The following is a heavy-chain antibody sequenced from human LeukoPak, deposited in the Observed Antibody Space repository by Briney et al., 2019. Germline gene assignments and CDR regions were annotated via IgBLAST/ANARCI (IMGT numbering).Heavy chain of an antibody. D-gene: IGHD3-10*02. CDR3: AELGITMIGGV. V-gene: IGHV3-30*18. CDR2: ISYDGGNK. Sequence: GGSLRLSCAASGFTFNGMHWVRQAPGKGLEWVTVISYDGGNKYYADSVKGRFTISRDNAKNSLYLQMNSLRAEDTAVYYCAELGITMIGGVWGKGTTVTISS. J-gene: IGHJ6*04. CDR1: GFTFNG.